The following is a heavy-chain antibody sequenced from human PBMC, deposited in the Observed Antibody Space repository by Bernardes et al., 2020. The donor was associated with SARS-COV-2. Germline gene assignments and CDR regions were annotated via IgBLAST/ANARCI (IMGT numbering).Heavy chain of an antibody. J-gene: IGHJ4*02. Sequence: GGSLRLCCAASGFRFSSSAMTWVRQAPGKGLEWVSSISIGGSTYFADSVKGRFTISRDNSKNTLYLQMNSLRAEDTAVYYCAKEIRPNDYWGQGTLVTVSS. V-gene: IGHV3-23*01. D-gene: IGHD3-3*02. CDR1: GFRFSSSA. CDR2: ISIGGST. CDR3: AKEIRPNDY.